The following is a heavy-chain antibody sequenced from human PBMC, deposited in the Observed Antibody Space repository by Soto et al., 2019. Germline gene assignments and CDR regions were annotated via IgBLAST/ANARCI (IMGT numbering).Heavy chain of an antibody. CDR1: GFTFISSF. CDR3: ARYYRGSGRYFFDY. J-gene: IGHJ4*02. Sequence: GGSLRLSCVASGFTFISSFMGWIRQAPGKGLEWVANINQDGGVTYYVDSVEGRFTISRDNTKDSLYLKMNSLRGEDTAIYYCARYYRGSGRYFFDYWGPGTTVTVYS. D-gene: IGHD6-19*01. CDR2: INQDGGVT. V-gene: IGHV3-7*03.